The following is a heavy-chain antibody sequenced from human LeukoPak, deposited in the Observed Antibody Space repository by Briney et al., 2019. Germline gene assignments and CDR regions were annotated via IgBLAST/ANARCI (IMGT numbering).Heavy chain of an antibody. CDR3: ARFLDY. Sequence: GGSVRLSCAASGFTFTNYGMNWVRQAPGKGLEWVSYISSSSSTIHYADSVKGRFTISRDNAKKSLYLQMNSLRDEDTAVYYCARFLDYWGQGALVSVSS. CDR1: GFTFTNYG. J-gene: IGHJ4*02. V-gene: IGHV3-48*02. CDR2: ISSSSSTI.